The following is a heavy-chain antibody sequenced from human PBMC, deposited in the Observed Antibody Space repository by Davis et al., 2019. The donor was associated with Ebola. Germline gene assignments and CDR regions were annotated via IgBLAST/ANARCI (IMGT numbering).Heavy chain of an antibody. CDR1: GFTFSSYW. J-gene: IGHJ6*02. CDR3: ARDYGDYVYGMDV. CDR2: INSDGSST. D-gene: IGHD4-17*01. Sequence: GESLKISCAASGFTFSSYWMHWVRQAPGKGLVWVSRINSDGSSTSYADSVKGRFTISRHNSKNTLYLQMNSLRAEDTAVYYCARDYGDYVYGMDVWGQGTTVTVSS. V-gene: IGHV3-74*01.